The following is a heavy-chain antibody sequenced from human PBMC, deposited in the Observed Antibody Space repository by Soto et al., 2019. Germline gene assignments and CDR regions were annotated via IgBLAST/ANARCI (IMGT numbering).Heavy chain of an antibody. CDR3: GRNVLAVTEDAVDV. Sequence: QVQLVESGGGVVQPGRSLRLSCAASGFTFSTYGMHWVRQPPGKGLEWVAVISSDGKSEHYADPVKGRFSISRDNSKNTLSLQMNSLRVEDTAVYYCGRNVLAVTEDAVDVWGQGTMVTVSS. D-gene: IGHD6-6*01. CDR1: GFTFSTYG. CDR2: ISSDGKSE. V-gene: IGHV3-30*03. J-gene: IGHJ3*01.